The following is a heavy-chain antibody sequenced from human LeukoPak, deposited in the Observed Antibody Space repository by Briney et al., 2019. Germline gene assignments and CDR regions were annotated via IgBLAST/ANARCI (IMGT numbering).Heavy chain of an antibody. CDR2: IIPIFGTA. J-gene: IGHJ4*02. Sequence: SVKVSCKASRGTFSSYAIRWVRQAPGQGLELKGGIIPIFGTANYPQTFQGRVTITADESTSTAYMELSSLRSADTAVYYCARDSRDIAAAPLGYWGQGTLLSVSS. CDR1: RGTFSSYA. CDR3: ARDSRDIAAAPLGY. D-gene: IGHD5-12*01. V-gene: IGHV1-69*01.